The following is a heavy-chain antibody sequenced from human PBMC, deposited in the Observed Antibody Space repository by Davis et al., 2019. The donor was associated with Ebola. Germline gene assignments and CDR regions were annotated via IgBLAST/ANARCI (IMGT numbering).Heavy chain of an antibody. V-gene: IGHV3-30*18. J-gene: IGHJ4*02. CDR1: GFTFSSYG. CDR2: ISYDGSNK. D-gene: IGHD1-26*01. Sequence: GGSLRLSCAASGFTFSSYGMHWVRQAPGKGLEWVAVISYDGSNKYYADSVKGRFTISRDNSKNTLYLQMNSLRAEDTAVYYCAKSNEIYHSGSYLGLDYWGQGTLVAVSS. CDR3: AKSNEIYHSGSYLGLDY.